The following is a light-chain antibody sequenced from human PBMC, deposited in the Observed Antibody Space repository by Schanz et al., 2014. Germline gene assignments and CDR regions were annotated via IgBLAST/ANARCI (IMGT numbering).Light chain of an antibody. CDR3: SSHGGSRV. V-gene: IGLV2-14*01. Sequence: QSALTQPASVSGSPGQSITISCTGASSDVGGYNYVSWYQQHPGKVPKLMIYDVSNRPSGVSNRFAGSKSGNTASLTISGLQAEDEGDYYCSSHGGSRVFGGGTKLTVL. CDR1: SSDVGGYNY. J-gene: IGLJ3*02. CDR2: DVS.